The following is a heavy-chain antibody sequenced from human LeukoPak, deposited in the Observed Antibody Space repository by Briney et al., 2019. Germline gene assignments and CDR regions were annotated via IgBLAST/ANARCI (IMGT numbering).Heavy chain of an antibody. CDR1: GGSISSGSYY. J-gene: IGHJ4*02. Sequence: SQTLSLTCTVSGGSISSGSYYWSWIRQPPGKGLEWIGSIYYSGSTYYNPSLKSRVTISVDTSKNQFSLKLSSVTAADTAVYYCARGAPGWDIVVVVAATLFDYWGQGTLVTVSS. V-gene: IGHV4-39*07. D-gene: IGHD2-15*01. CDR2: IYYSGST. CDR3: ARGAPGWDIVVVVAATLFDY.